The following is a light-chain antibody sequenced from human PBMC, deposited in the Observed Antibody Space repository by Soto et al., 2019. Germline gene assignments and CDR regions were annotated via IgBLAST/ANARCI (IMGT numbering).Light chain of an antibody. Sequence: QSALTQPPSAAGSPGQSVTISCTGTSTDVGGYNYVSWYQQYPGKAPKLMIYEVSKRPSGVPDRFSGSKSGNTASLTVSGLQAEDEADYYCSSYISSSWVFGGGTKLTVL. CDR1: STDVGGYNY. J-gene: IGLJ3*02. V-gene: IGLV2-8*01. CDR3: SSYISSSWV. CDR2: EVS.